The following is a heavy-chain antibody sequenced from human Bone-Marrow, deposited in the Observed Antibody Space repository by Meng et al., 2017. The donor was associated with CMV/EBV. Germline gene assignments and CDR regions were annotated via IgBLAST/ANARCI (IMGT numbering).Heavy chain of an antibody. J-gene: IGHJ4*02. Sequence: LSLTCAASGFTFSSYWMSWVRQAPGKGLEWVANIKQDGSEKYYVDSVKGRFTISRDNAKNSLYLQMNSLRAEDTAVYYCARGPNSYLAVDYWGQGTLVTVSS. CDR3: ARGPNSYLAVDY. CDR1: GFTFSSYW. CDR2: IKQDGSEK. D-gene: IGHD1-26*01. V-gene: IGHV3-7*01.